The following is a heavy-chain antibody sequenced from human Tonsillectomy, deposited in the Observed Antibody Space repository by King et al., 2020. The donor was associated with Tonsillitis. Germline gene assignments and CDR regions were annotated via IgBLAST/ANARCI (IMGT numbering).Heavy chain of an antibody. D-gene: IGHD6-19*01. J-gene: IGHJ6*02. CDR1: GFTFSSYG. V-gene: IGHV3-33*05. Sequence: VQLVESGGGVVQPGRSLRLSCAASGFTFSSYGMHWVRQAPGKGLEWVAVISYDGSNKYYGDSVKGRFTISRDNSKNTLYLQMNSLRAEDTAVYYCARDLIAVAGMREDYYYGMDVWGQGTTVTVSS. CDR3: ARDLIAVAGMREDYYYGMDV. CDR2: ISYDGSNK.